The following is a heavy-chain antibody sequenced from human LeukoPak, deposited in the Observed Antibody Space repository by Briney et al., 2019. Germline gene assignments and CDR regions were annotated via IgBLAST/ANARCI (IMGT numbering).Heavy chain of an antibody. CDR3: ARAYRSMRFAFFDY. V-gene: IGHV4-59*01. J-gene: IGHJ4*02. CDR1: GGSISSYY. Sequence: SETLSLTCTVSGGSISSYYWSWIRQPPGKGLEWIGYIYYSGSTNYDPSLKSRVTISVDTSKNQFSLKLSSVTAADTAVYYCARAYRSMRFAFFDYWGQGTPVTVSS. CDR2: IYYSGST. D-gene: IGHD2/OR15-2a*01.